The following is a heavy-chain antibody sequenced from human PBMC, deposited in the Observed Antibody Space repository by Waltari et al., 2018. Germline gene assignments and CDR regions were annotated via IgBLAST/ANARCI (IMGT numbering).Heavy chain of an antibody. D-gene: IGHD4-17*01. V-gene: IGHV4-59*11. Sequence: QVQLQESGPGLVKPSETLSLTCTVSGGSISSHYWSWIRQPPGKGLEWIGYIYYSWSTNYNPSLKSRVTISVDTSKNQFSLKLSSVTAADTAVYYCARQRGYGDYFDYWGQGTLVTVSS. CDR2: IYYSWST. J-gene: IGHJ4*02. CDR1: GGSISSHY. CDR3: ARQRGYGDYFDY.